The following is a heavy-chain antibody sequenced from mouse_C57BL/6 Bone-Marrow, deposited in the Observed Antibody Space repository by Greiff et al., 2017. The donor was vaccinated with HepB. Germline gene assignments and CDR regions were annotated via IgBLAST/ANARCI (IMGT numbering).Heavy chain of an antibody. J-gene: IGHJ1*03. CDR2: ISSGGDYI. Sequence: EVQVVESGEGLVKPGGSLKLSCAASGFTFSSYAMSWVRQTPEKRLEWVAYISSGGDYIYYADTVKGRFTISRDNARNTLYLQMSSLKSEDTAMYYCTRSWGGYWYFDVWGTGTTVTVSS. CDR3: TRSWGGYWYFDV. CDR1: GFTFSSYA. V-gene: IGHV5-9-1*02. D-gene: IGHD1-1*02.